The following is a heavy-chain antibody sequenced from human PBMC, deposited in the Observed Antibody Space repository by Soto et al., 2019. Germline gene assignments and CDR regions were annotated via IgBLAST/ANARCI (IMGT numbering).Heavy chain of an antibody. V-gene: IGHV1-69*06. CDR2: IIPIFGSA. J-gene: IGHJ6*02. CDR1: GGTFSSYA. D-gene: IGHD6-19*01. Sequence: QVQLVQSGAEEKKPGSSVKVSCKASGGTFSSYAISWVRQAPGQGLEWMGGIIPIFGSANYAQKFQGRVTITADKSTSTAYMELSSLRSEDTAVYYCAARAENYYYYGMDVWGQGTTVTVSS. CDR3: AARAENYYYYGMDV.